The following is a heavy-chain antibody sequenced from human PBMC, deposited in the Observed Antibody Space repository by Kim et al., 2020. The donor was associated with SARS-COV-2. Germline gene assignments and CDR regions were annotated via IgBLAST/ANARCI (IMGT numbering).Heavy chain of an antibody. Sequence: KYNVDSVKGRFTISRDNAKNSLYLQMNSLRAEDTAVYYCAREGFELWPDYWGQGTLVTVSS. J-gene: IGHJ4*02. V-gene: IGHV3-7*01. CDR3: AREGFELWPDY. D-gene: IGHD5-18*01. CDR2: K.